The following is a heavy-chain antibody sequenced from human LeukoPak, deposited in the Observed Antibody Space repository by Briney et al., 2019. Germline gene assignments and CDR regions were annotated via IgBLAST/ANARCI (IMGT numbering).Heavy chain of an antibody. V-gene: IGHV3-30*04. D-gene: IGHD2-15*01. CDR2: ISCDGSNK. CDR1: GFTFSSYA. CDR3: ARDRGLCSGGSCYYFDY. Sequence: GGSLRLSCAASGFTFSSYAMHWVRQAPGKGLEWVAVISCDGSNKYYADSVKGRFTISRDNSKNTLYLQMNSLRAEDTAVYYCARDRGLCSGGSCYYFDYWGQGTLVTVSS. J-gene: IGHJ4*02.